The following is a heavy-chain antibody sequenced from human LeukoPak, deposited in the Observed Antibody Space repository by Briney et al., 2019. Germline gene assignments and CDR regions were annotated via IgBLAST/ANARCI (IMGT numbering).Heavy chain of an antibody. CDR2: IQFDGSDK. Sequence: GGSLRLSCAASGFRFSSYAMHWVRQAPGKGLQWVAFIQFDGSDKYYADSVKGRFTISRDNSKNTLYLQMNSRRTEDTAVYYCARDGLKLQKYYFDYWGQGTLVTVSS. V-gene: IGHV3-30*02. J-gene: IGHJ4*02. D-gene: IGHD1-7*01. CDR1: GFRFSSYA. CDR3: ARDGLKLQKYYFDY.